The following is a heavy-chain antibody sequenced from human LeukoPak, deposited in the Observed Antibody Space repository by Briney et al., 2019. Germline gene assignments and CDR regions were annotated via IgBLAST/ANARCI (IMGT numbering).Heavy chain of an antibody. J-gene: IGHJ4*02. CDR2: ISWNSSGI. V-gene: IGHV3-9*01. CDR1: GFTFDDYA. Sequence: GGSLRLSCSASGFTFDDYAMRWVWPAAGKGMGWVSGISWNSSGIGYADSVKGRFTISRDNAKNSLYLQMNSLRADDTALYYCAKGKKMTVAGLFDYWGQGTLVTVSS. CDR3: AKGKKMTVAGLFDY. D-gene: IGHD6-19*01.